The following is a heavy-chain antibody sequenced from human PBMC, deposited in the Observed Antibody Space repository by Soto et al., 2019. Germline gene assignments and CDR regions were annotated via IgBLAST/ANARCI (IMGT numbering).Heavy chain of an antibody. V-gene: IGHV4-34*01. CDR2: INHSGST. Sequence: QVPLQQWGAGLLKPSETLSLTCAVYGGSFSGYYWSWIRQPPGKGLEWIGEINHSGSTNYNPSLKSRVTISVDTSKNQFSLKLSSVTAADTAVYYCARGGVGVVAATFDYWGQGTLVTVSS. CDR1: GGSFSGYY. J-gene: IGHJ4*02. D-gene: IGHD2-15*01. CDR3: ARGGVGVVAATFDY.